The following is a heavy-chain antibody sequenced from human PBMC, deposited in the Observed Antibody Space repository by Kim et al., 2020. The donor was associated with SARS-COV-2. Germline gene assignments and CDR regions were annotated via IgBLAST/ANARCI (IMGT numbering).Heavy chain of an antibody. V-gene: IGHV1-69*13. CDR2: IIPIFGTA. CDR3: ARGIRRTTNYYYGMDV. CDR1: GGTFSSYA. J-gene: IGHJ6*02. Sequence: SVKVSCKASGGTFSSYAISWVRQAPGQGLEWMGGIIPIFGTANYAQKFQGRVTITADESTSTAYMELSSLRSEDTAVYYCARGIRRTTNYYYGMDVWGQGTTVTVSS.